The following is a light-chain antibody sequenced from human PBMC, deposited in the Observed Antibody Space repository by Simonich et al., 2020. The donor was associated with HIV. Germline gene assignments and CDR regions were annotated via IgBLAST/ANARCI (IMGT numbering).Light chain of an antibody. CDR1: QDIRYD. V-gene: IGKV1-6*01. J-gene: IGKJ4*01. CDR2: AES. CDR3: LQDYTYPLT. Sequence: AIQMTQSPSSLSASVGDRVTINRRASQDIRYDLGWYQQKPGKTPKLLVSAESSWQTGVPARFSGSGSGTDFTLTISRLQPEDFATYYCLQDYTYPLTFGGGTKVEI.